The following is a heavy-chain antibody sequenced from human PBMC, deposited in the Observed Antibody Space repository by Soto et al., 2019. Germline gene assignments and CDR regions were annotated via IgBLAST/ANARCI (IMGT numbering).Heavy chain of an antibody. CDR1: GYTFTSYG. Sequence: ASVKVSCKASGYTFTSYGISWVRQAPGQGLEWMGWISAYNGNTNYAQKLQGRVTMTTDTSTSTAYMELRSLRSDDTAVYYCARGKKEEVLLWFGEFYYGMDVWGQGTTVTVS. J-gene: IGHJ6*02. CDR2: ISAYNGNT. V-gene: IGHV1-18*01. D-gene: IGHD3-10*01. CDR3: ARGKKEEVLLWFGEFYYGMDV.